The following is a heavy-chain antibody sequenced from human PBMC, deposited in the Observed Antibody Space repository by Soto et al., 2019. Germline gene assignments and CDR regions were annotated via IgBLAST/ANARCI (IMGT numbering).Heavy chain of an antibody. CDR1: GFTFSNNG. CDR3: VKDKGAAAGFDY. CDR2: ISYEGSEN. Sequence: QVHLVESGGGVVQPGRSLRLSCAASGFTFSNNGMHWVRQAPGKGLEWMGVISYEGSENYYAGAVKGRFTISRDNSKNTLYLQMDTLSAGDTAIYYCVKDKGAAAGFDYWGQGILVTVSS. D-gene: IGHD6-13*01. V-gene: IGHV3-30*18. J-gene: IGHJ4*02.